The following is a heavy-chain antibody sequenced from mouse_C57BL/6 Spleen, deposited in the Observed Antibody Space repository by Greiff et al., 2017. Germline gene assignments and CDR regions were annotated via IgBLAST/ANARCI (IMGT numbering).Heavy chain of an antibody. CDR3: ARGAYDYDDGYFDV. CDR2: IYPGDGDT. V-gene: IGHV1-76*01. CDR1: GYTFTDYY. D-gene: IGHD2-4*01. Sequence: QVQLKESGAELVRPGASVKLSCKASGYTFTDYYINWVKQRPGQGLEWIARIYPGDGDTNYNGKFKGKATLTADKSSSTAYMQLSSLTSEDSAVYFCARGAYDYDDGYFDVWGTGTTVTVSS. J-gene: IGHJ1*03.